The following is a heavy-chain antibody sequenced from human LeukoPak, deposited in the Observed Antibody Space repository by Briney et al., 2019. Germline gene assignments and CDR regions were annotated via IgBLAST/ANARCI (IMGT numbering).Heavy chain of an antibody. CDR3: ARGGGYASPIGY. CDR1: GGSISTYY. J-gene: IGHJ4*02. V-gene: IGHV4-59*01. CDR2: IYHSGST. Sequence: SETLSLTCTLSGGSISTYYWSWIRQPPGKGLEWIGYIYHSGSTNYNPSLKSRVTISVDTSKNQFSLELSSVTAADTAVYYCARGGGYASPIGYWGQGALVTVSS. D-gene: IGHD5-12*01.